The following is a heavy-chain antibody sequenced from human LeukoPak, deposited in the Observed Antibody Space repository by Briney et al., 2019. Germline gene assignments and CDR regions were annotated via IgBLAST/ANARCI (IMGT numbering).Heavy chain of an antibody. V-gene: IGHV3-21*01. CDR1: GFAFSSYS. J-gene: IGHJ4*02. CDR2: ISSSSSYI. CDR3: ARSGAARSKSDY. D-gene: IGHD6-6*01. Sequence: PGGSLRLSCAASGFAFSSYSMNWVRQAPGKGLEWVSSISSSSSYIYYADSVKGRFTISRDNAKNSLYLQMNSLRAEDTAVYYCARSGAARSKSDYWGQGTLVTVSS.